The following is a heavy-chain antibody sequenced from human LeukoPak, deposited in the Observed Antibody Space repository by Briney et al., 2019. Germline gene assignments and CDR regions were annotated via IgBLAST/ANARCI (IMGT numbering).Heavy chain of an antibody. Sequence: GGSLRLSCAASGFIFSSYGMHWVRQAPGKGLEWVAFIRYDGSNTYYADSVKGRFTISRDNSKNTLYLQMNSLRSEDTAVYYCARDRGRSGWYFFDELYREAQVFDPWGQGTLVTVSS. CDR3: ARDRGRSGWYFFDELYREAQVFDP. J-gene: IGHJ5*02. CDR1: GFIFSSYG. D-gene: IGHD6-19*01. V-gene: IGHV3-30*02. CDR2: IRYDGSNT.